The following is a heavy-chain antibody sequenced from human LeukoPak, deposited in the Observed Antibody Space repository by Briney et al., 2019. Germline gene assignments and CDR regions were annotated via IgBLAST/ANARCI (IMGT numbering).Heavy chain of an antibody. CDR2: IYYSGST. V-gene: IGHV4-61*01. CDR3: ARGREDYDFWSGYLRRYNWFDP. D-gene: IGHD3-3*01. CDR1: GGSVSSGSYY. J-gene: IGHJ5*02. Sequence: SETLSLTCTVSGGSVSSGSYYWSWIRQPPGKGLEWIGYIYYSGSTYYNPSLKSRVTISVDTSKNQFSLKLSSVTAADTAVYYCARGREDYDFWSGYLRRYNWFDPWGQGTLVTVSS.